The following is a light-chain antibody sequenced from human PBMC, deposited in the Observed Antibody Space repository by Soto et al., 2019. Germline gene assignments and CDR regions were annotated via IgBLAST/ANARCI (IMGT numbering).Light chain of an antibody. J-gene: IGKJ3*01. V-gene: IGKV4-1*01. CDR1: HSVIYSSLNKNF. Sequence: DTVMTQSPDSLAVSLGERATISCRSSHSVIYSSLNKNFIAWYQQKPGQPPKLLIVWASTRESGVPERFSGSGSETDFTLTISSLQAEDVAVYYCQQYLNAPFTFGPGTNVDIK. CDR2: WAS. CDR3: QQYLNAPFT.